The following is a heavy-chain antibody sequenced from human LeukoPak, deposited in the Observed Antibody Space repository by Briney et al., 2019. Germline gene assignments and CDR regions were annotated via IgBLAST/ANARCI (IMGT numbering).Heavy chain of an antibody. J-gene: IGHJ4*02. CDR2: IYHSGST. V-gene: IGHV4-30-2*02. CDR3: ARYSSSSTFFDY. CDR1: GGSISSGGYY. D-gene: IGHD6-6*01. Sequence: SETLSLTCTVSGGSISSGGYYWSWIRQPPGKGLEWIGYIYHSGSTYYNPSLKSRVTISVDTSKNQFSLKLSSVTAADTAVYYCARYSSSSTFFDYWGQGTLVTVSS.